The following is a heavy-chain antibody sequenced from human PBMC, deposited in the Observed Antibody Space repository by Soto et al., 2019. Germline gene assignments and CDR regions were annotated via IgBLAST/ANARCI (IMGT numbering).Heavy chain of an antibody. CDR3: ARGWGAVADY. D-gene: IGHD6-19*01. Sequence: PSETLSLTCTVSGGSMNTYYWGWFRQPPGKGLEWVGYIYYSRSTTYSPSLKSRVTISVDTSKNQFSLKLSSVTAADTAVYYCARGWGAVADYWGQGTLVTFS. J-gene: IGHJ4*02. CDR1: GGSMNTYY. V-gene: IGHV4-59*12. CDR2: IYYSRST.